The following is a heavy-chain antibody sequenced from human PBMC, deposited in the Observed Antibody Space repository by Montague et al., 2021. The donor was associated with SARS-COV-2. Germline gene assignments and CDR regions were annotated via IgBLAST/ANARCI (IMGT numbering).Heavy chain of an antibody. V-gene: IGHV3-7*04. J-gene: IGHJ6*02. CDR3: ARGSTGWYAIFGHYGMDD. CDR1: RFTFSDFW. Sequence: SLRLSCAASRFTFSDFWMNWVRQAPGKGLEWVADIKHDGSEKSYXDSVKGRFTISRDNAKNTLYLQMNSLRAEDTAVYYCARGSTGWYAIFGHYGMDDWGQGTTVTVSS. CDR2: IKHDGSEK. D-gene: IGHD6-19*01.